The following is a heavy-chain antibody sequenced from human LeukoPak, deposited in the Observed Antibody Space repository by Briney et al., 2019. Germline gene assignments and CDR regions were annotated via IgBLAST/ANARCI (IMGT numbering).Heavy chain of an antibody. V-gene: IGHV3-33*01. D-gene: IGHD5-12*01. CDR3: ARDRRVVATRRPIDY. J-gene: IGHJ4*02. CDR2: IWYDGSNK. CDR1: GFTFSSYG. Sequence: PGGSLRLSCAASGFTFSSYGMHWVRQAPGKGLEWVAVIWYDGSNKYYADSVKGRFTISRDNSKNTLYLQMNSLRAEDTAVYYCARDRRVVATRRPIDYWGQGTLVTVPS.